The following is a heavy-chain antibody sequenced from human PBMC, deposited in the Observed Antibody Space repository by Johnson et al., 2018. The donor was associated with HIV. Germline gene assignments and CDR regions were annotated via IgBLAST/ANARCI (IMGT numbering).Heavy chain of an antibody. J-gene: IGHJ3*01. D-gene: IGHD3-10*01. CDR3: ARVMVQGDAFDL. V-gene: IGHV3-48*04. CDR1: GFTFSSYP. CDR2: ISSSGSTI. Sequence: VQLVESGGGVVQPGRSLRLSCAASGFTFSSYPMHWVRQAPGKGLEWVSYISSSGSTIYYADSVKGRFTISRDNAKNSLYLQMNSLRAEDTAVYYCARVMVQGDAFDLWGQGTTVTVSS.